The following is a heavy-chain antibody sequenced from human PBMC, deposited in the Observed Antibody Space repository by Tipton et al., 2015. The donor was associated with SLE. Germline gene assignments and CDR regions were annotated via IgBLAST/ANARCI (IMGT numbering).Heavy chain of an antibody. CDR3: ARGGLTYGYYYYMDV. D-gene: IGHD2-21*02. Sequence: TLSLTCTVSGGSISSHYWSWIRQPPGKGLEWIGEINHSGSTNYNPSLKSRVTISVDTSKNQFSLKLSSVTAADTAVYYCARGGLTYGYYYYMDVWGKGTTVTVSS. V-gene: IGHV4-34*01. CDR2: INHSGST. J-gene: IGHJ6*03. CDR1: GGSISSHY.